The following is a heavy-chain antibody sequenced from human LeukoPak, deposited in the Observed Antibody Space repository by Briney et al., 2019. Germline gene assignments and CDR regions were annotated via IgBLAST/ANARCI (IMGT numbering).Heavy chain of an antibody. V-gene: IGHV4-59*08. CDR1: GGYISSYY. CDR2: IYYSGST. CDR3: ARSTVGVSYYYGMDV. J-gene: IGHJ6*02. Sequence: SETLSLTCTVSGGYISSYYWSWIRQPPGKGLEWIGYIYYSGSTNYNPSLKSRVTISVDTSKNQFSLKLSSVTAADTAVYYCARSTVGVSYYYGMDVWGQGTTVTVSS. D-gene: IGHD2-21*01.